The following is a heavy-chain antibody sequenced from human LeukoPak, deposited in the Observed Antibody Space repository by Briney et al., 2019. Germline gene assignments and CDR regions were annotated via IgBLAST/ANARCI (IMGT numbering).Heavy chain of an antibody. CDR2: INPNSGGT. V-gene: IGHV1-2*02. CDR3: ATLEYYDFWSGYG. CDR1: GYTFTGYY. J-gene: IGHJ4*02. Sequence: GASVKVSCKASGYTFTGYYMHWVRQAPGQGLEWMGWINPNSGGTNYAQKFQGRVTMTRDTSISTAYMELSRLRSDDTAVYYCATLEYYDFWSGYGWGQGTLVTVSS. D-gene: IGHD3-3*01.